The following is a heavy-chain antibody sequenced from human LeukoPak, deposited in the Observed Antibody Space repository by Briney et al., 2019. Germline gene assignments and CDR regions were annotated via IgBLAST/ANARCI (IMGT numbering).Heavy chain of an antibody. CDR3: ARGITVVRGVIKGGMDV. Sequence: ASVKVSCKASGGTFSSYAISWVRQAPGQGLEWMGRIIPIVGTANYAQKFQGRVTMTADKSTGTVYMELSSLRSGDTAVYYCARGITVVRGVIKGGMDVWGQGTTVTVSS. J-gene: IGHJ6*02. CDR1: GGTFSSYA. D-gene: IGHD3-10*01. V-gene: IGHV1-69*04. CDR2: IIPIVGTA.